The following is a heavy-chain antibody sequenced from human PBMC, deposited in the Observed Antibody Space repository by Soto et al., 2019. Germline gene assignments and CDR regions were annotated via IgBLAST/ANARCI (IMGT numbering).Heavy chain of an antibody. CDR2: FYYSGST. CDR3: ARRGIAVALYS. D-gene: IGHD6-19*01. J-gene: IGHJ4*02. Sequence: LQLQESGPGLVKPSETLSLSCTVSGGSVSSSPYYWGWIRQPPGKGLEWIGSFYYSGSTYYNPSLTSPGTISVDTSKNQFSLKLSSVTAADTAVYYCARRGIAVALYSWGQGTLVTVSS. V-gene: IGHV4-39*01. CDR1: GGSVSSSPYY.